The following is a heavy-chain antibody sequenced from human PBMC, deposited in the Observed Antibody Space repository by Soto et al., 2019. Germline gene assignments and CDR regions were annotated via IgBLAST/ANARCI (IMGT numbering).Heavy chain of an antibody. V-gene: IGHV3-21*01. CDR3: ARDLGVALATLTLDY. CDR2: ITTSSSFR. Sequence: GALRLSCAVSGFSVSGVYMTWVRQAPGKGLEWVADITTSSSFRFYADSVKGRFTISRDDAKNSLYLQMNSLRAEDTGVYYCARDLGVALATLTLDYWGQGTLVTVSS. J-gene: IGHJ4*02. D-gene: IGHD2-15*01. CDR1: GFSVSGVY.